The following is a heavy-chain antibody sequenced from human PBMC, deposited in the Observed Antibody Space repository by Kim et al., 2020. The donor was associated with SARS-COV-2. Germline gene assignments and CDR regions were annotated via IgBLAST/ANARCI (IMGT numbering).Heavy chain of an antibody. CDR2: TTGSGGST. D-gene: IGHD2-15*01. CDR1: GFTFSSYA. CDR3: ARDIVVVVAATRPEDFRH. Sequence: GGSLRLSCAASGFTFSSYAMSWVRQAPGKGLEWVSATTGSGGSTYYADSVKGRFTISRDNSKNTLYLQMNSLRAEDTAVYYCARDIVVVVAATRPEDFRHSGQGTLLTVS. V-gene: IGHV3-23*01. J-gene: IGHJ4*02.